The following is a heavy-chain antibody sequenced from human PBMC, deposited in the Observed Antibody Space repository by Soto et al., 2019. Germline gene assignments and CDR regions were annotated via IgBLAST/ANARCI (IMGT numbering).Heavy chain of an antibody. D-gene: IGHD1-1*01. Sequence: GGSLRLSCAASGFTFSSYAMSWVRQAPGKGLEWVSAISGSGGSTYYSDSVKGRFTISRDNSKNTLYLQMNSLRAEDTAVYFCAREGWNEERQDLDFWGQGTLVTVS. V-gene: IGHV3-23*01. CDR1: GFTFSSYA. J-gene: IGHJ4*02. CDR2: ISGSGGST. CDR3: AREGWNEERQDLDF.